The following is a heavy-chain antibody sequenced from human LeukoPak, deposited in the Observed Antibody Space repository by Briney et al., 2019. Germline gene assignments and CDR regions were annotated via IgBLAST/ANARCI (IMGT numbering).Heavy chain of an antibody. V-gene: IGHV3-30*18. Sequence: GGSLRLSCAASGFTFSSYGMHWVRQAPGKGLEWVAVISYDGSNKYYADSVKGRFTISRDNSKNTLYLQMNSLRAEDTAVYYCAKVGGSGSYYNGWFDPWGQGTLVTVSS. J-gene: IGHJ5*02. CDR2: ISYDGSNK. CDR1: GFTFSSYG. CDR3: AKVGGSGSYYNGWFDP. D-gene: IGHD3-10*01.